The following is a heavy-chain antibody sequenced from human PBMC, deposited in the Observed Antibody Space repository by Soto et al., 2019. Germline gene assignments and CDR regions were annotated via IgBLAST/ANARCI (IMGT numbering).Heavy chain of an antibody. J-gene: IGHJ4*02. Sequence: GGSLRLSCAASGFTFSRYSMNWVRQAPGKGLEWVSYITSSGSATYYADTVKGRFTISRDNAKNSLYLQMNSLRAEDTAVYYCTRGYTGYAQAGLDSWGQGTLVTVSS. CDR1: GFTFSRYS. V-gene: IGHV3-48*01. CDR2: ITSSGSAT. CDR3: TRGYTGYAQAGLDS. D-gene: IGHD5-12*01.